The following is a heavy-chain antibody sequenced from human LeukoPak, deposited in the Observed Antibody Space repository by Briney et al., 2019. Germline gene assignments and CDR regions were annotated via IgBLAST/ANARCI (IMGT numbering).Heavy chain of an antibody. CDR2: TYYRSKWYS. Sequence: PSQALSLTCAISGDSVSSNSAAWNWIRQSPSGGLEWLGRTYYRSKWYSDYALSVRGRITISPDTSKNQFSLQLNSLTPEDTAIYYCARYTSSFYLDYWGQGTLVTVSS. V-gene: IGHV6-1*01. CDR3: ARYTSSFYLDY. J-gene: IGHJ4*02. CDR1: GDSVSSNSAA. D-gene: IGHD6-13*01.